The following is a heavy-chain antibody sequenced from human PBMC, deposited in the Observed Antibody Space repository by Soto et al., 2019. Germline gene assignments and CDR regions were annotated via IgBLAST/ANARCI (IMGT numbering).Heavy chain of an antibody. Sequence: PSETLSLTCAAYGGSFSGYYWSWIRQPPGKGLEWIGEINHSGSTNYNPSLKSRVTISVATSKNQFSLKLSSVTAADTAVYYCARERAITIFGVVINPHYGMDVWGQGTTVTVSS. D-gene: IGHD3-3*01. CDR3: ARERAITIFGVVINPHYGMDV. CDR2: INHSGST. CDR1: GGSFSGYY. J-gene: IGHJ6*02. V-gene: IGHV4-34*01.